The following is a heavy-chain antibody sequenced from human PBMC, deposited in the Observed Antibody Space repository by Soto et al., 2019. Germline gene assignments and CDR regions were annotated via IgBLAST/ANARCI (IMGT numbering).Heavy chain of an antibody. CDR2: VIPYYNTL. CDR1: EGTFNSYA. D-gene: IGHD6-13*01. Sequence: VASVKVSCKASEGTFNSYAIAWVRQALGQGLEWMGGVIPYYNTLNYAQKFQDRVTITADDSTNTVYMELSSLRSDDTAVYFCASGASRWYPYFFDSWAQGTLVTVSS. CDR3: ASGASRWYPYFFDS. J-gene: IGHJ4*02. V-gene: IGHV1-69*13.